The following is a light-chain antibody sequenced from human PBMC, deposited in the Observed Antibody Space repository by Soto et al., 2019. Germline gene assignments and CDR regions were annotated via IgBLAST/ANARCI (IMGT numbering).Light chain of an antibody. CDR3: SSYAGTNIV. V-gene: IGLV2-8*01. CDR2: DVS. Sequence: QSALTQPPSASGSPGQSVTISCTGTSSDVGVYNSVSWYQQHPAQAPKLMIYDVSKRPSGVPDRFSGSKSGNTASLTVSGLQAEDEADYYCSSYAGTNIVFGTGTKVTVL. J-gene: IGLJ1*01. CDR1: SSDVGVYNS.